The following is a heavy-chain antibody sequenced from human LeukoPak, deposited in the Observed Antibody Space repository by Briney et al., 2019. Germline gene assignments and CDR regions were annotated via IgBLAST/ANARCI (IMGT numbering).Heavy chain of an antibody. J-gene: IGHJ4*02. CDR3: ARAPDSSGYYYHFDY. CDR1: GXTFSHYA. CDR2: ISYGGNNQ. V-gene: IGHV3-30-3*01. D-gene: IGHD3-22*01. Sequence: GGSLRLSCGASGXTFSHYAMNWVRQAPGQGLEWVAIISYGGNNQYYADSVKGRFTISRDNSKNTVYLEMNSLRPEDTAVYYCARAPDSSGYYYHFDYWGQGTLVTVSS.